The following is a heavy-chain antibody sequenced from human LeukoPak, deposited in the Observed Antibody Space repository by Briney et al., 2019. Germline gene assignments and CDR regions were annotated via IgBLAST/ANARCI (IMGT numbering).Heavy chain of an antibody. D-gene: IGHD6-19*01. Sequence: LETLSLTCTVSGGSISSSSYYWGWIRQPPGKGLEWIGSIYYSGSTYYNPSLKSRVTISVDTSKNQFSLRLCSVTAADTAVYSCACLRGGIAVDANCYFDLWGRGTLVTVSS. CDR2: IYYSGST. V-gene: IGHV4-39*07. J-gene: IGHJ2*01. CDR3: ACLRGGIAVDANCYFDL. CDR1: GGSISSSSYY.